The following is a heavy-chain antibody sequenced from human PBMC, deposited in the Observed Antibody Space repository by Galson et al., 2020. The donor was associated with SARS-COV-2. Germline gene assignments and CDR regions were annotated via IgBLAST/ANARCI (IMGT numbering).Heavy chain of an antibody. Sequence: ASVKVSCKASGYTFTGHYMNWVRQAPGQGLEWMGWINPNSGGTNSAQKFQGRVTMTRDTSISTAYMELRSLRSDDTAVYYCARSTSSGWAYSFDYWGQGSLVTVSS. CDR1: GYTFTGHY. J-gene: IGHJ4*02. CDR3: ARSTSSGWAYSFDY. V-gene: IGHV1-2*02. D-gene: IGHD6-19*01. CDR2: INPNSGGT.